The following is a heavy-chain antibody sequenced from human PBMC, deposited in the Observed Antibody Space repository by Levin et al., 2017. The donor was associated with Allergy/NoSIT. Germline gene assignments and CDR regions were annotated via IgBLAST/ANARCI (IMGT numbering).Heavy chain of an antibody. D-gene: IGHD2-2*01. CDR2: IIPIFGTA. CDR3: AREAVEYQLLLPWFDP. J-gene: IGHJ5*02. Sequence: GASVKVSCKASGGTFSSYAISWVRQAPGQGLEWMGGIIPIFGTANYAQKFQGRVTITADESTSTAYMELSSLRSEDTAVYYCAREAVEYQLLLPWFDPWGQGTLVTVSS. V-gene: IGHV1-69*13. CDR1: GGTFSSYA.